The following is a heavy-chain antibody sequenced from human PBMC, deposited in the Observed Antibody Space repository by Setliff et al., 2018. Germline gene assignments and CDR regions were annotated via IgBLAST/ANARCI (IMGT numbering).Heavy chain of an antibody. V-gene: IGHV4-39*01. CDR1: GDSISRSTYY. CDR2: INHSGST. CDR3: ARRIVGAVDGFDI. Sequence: KASETLSLTCTLSGDSISRSTYYWGWIRQSPGKGLEWIGEINHSGSTNYSPSLKSRVTIFADTSRNQFSVQLSSVTAADTAVYYCARRIVGAVDGFDIWGQGTMVTVSS. J-gene: IGHJ3*02. D-gene: IGHD1-26*01.